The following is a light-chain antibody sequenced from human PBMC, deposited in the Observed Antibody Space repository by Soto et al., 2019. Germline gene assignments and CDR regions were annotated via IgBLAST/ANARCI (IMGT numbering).Light chain of an antibody. Sequence: QSALTQPASVSGSPGQSITISCTGTRSDVGSYNSIAWYQQLPGKAPRVMIFEVTKRPSGISNRFSGSKSGNTASLTISGLQAEDEADYYCSSYTRSDIFIFGTGTKVTVL. CDR2: EVT. CDR3: SSYTRSDIFI. V-gene: IGLV2-14*02. J-gene: IGLJ1*01. CDR1: RSDVGSYNS.